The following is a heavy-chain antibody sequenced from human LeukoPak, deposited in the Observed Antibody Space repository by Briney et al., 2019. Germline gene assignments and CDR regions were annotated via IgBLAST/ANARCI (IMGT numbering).Heavy chain of an antibody. CDR3: ARGKGYGRSYYFDY. Sequence: PSETLSLTCTVSGYSINSAYYWGWIRQPPGKGLEWIGSIYHSGSPDYNPSLKSRVTISVDTSKNQFSLKLSSVTAADTAVYYCARGKGYGRSYYFDYWGQGTLVTVSS. V-gene: IGHV4-38-2*02. D-gene: IGHD1-26*01. CDR2: IYHSGSP. CDR1: GYSINSAYY. J-gene: IGHJ4*02.